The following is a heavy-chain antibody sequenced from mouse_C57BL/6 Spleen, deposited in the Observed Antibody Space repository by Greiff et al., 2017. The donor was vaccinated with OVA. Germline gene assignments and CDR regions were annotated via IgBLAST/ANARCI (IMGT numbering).Heavy chain of an antibody. CDR2: INPNNGGT. CDR1: GYTFTDYY. Sequence: VQLQQSGPELVKPGASVKISCKASGYTFTDYYMNWVKQSHGKSLEWIGDINPNNGGTSYNQKFKGKATLTVDKSSSTAYMELRSLTSEDSAVYYCARPIYDGYPFDVWGTGTTVTVSS. D-gene: IGHD2-3*01. J-gene: IGHJ1*03. CDR3: ARPIYDGYPFDV. V-gene: IGHV1-26*01.